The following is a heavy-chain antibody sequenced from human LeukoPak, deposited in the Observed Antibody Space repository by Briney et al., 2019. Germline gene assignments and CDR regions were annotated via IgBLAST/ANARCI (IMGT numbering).Heavy chain of an antibody. V-gene: IGHV3-15*01. CDR2: IKSKTDGGTT. D-gene: IGHD6-13*01. J-gene: IGHJ4*02. CDR3: TTDSAAAGTRGTYTAY. Sequence: GGSLRLSCAASGFTFSSYAMSWVRQAPGKGLEWVGRIKSKTDGGTTDYAAPVKGRFTISRDDSKNTLYLQMNSLKTEDTAVYYCTTDSAAAGTRGTYTAYWGQGTLVTVSS. CDR1: GFTFSSYA.